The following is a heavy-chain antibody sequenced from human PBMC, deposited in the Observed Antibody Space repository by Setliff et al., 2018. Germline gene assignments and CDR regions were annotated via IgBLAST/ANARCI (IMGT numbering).Heavy chain of an antibody. CDR3: VNHNPARRSPAGTALDS. V-gene: IGHV3-74*01. Sequence: PGGSLRLSCAASGFSFSSYWMHWVRQAPGKGLVWVSRINSDGSSTSYADSVKGRFTISRDNAKNTLYLQMNNLRVEDTARYYCVNHNPARRSPAGTALDSWGQGTLVTVSS. D-gene: IGHD6-19*01. CDR1: GFSFSSYW. CDR2: INSDGSST. J-gene: IGHJ4*02.